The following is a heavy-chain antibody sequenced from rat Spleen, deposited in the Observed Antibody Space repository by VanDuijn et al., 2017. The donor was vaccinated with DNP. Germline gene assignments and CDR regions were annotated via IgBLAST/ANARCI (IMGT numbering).Heavy chain of an antibody. CDR3: TTDFERGY. CDR1: GFTFNNYW. D-gene: IGHD1-11*01. J-gene: IGHJ2*01. CDR2: ISSGGGST. V-gene: IGHV5-31*01. Sequence: EVRVEESGGDLVQPGRSLKLSCVAFGFTFNNYWMTWIRQVPGKGLEWVASISSGGGSTYHPDSVKGRFTISRDNAKSTLYLQMDSLRSEDTATYYCTTDFERGYWGQGVMVTVSS.